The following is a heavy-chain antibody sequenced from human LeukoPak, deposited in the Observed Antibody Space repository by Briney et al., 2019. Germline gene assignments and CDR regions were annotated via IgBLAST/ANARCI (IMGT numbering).Heavy chain of an antibody. CDR1: GGSISSYY. CDR3: ARHSGGYDFWSGYYWPDY. D-gene: IGHD3-3*01. Sequence: SETLSLTCTVSGGSISSYYWSWIRQPPGKGLEWIGYIYYSGSTNYNPSLKSRVTISVDTSKNQFSLKLSSVTAADTAVYYCARHSGGYDFWSGYYWPDYWGQGTLVTVSS. J-gene: IGHJ4*02. V-gene: IGHV4-59*08. CDR2: IYYSGST.